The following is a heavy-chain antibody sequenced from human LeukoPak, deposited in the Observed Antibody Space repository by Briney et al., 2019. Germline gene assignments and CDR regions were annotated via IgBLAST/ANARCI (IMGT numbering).Heavy chain of an antibody. CDR2: ISNNGGYT. CDR1: GFTFSSSA. Sequence: GGSLRLSCAASGFTFSSSAMSWVRQAPGKGLEWVSAISNNGGYTYYADSVQGRFTISRDNSKSTLCLQMNSLRAEDTAVYYCAKQLGYCSDGSCYFPYWGQGTLVSVSS. CDR3: AKQLGYCSDGSCYFPY. V-gene: IGHV3-23*01. J-gene: IGHJ4*02. D-gene: IGHD2-15*01.